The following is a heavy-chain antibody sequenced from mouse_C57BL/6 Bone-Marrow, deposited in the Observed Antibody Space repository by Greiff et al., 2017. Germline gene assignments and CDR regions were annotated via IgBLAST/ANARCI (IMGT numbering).Heavy chain of an antibody. V-gene: IGHV1-9*01. Sequence: QVQLQQSGAELMKPGASVKISCKATGYTFSSYWIEWVKQRPGHGLEWIGKILPGSGSNNYNEKFKGKATFTADTSSNTAYMQLSSLTSEDSAVYYWARKNQFQLLRLDDWGQGTTLTGSS. CDR1: GYTFSSYW. J-gene: IGHJ2*01. D-gene: IGHD1-1*01. CDR3: ARKNQFQLLRLDD. CDR2: ILPGSGSN.